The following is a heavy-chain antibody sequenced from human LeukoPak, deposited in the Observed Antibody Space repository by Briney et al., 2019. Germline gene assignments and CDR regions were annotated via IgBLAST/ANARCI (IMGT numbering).Heavy chain of an antibody. CDR1: GGSFSGYY. D-gene: IGHD6-19*01. CDR3: AGGYSSGWSLYYFDY. CDR2: INHSGST. V-gene: IGHV4-34*01. J-gene: IGHJ4*02. Sequence: PSETLSLTCAVYGGSFSGYYWSWIRQPPGKGLEWIGEINHSGSTNYYPSLKSRVTISVDTSKNQFSLKLSSVTAADTAVYYCAGGYSSGWSLYYFDYWGQGTLVTVSS.